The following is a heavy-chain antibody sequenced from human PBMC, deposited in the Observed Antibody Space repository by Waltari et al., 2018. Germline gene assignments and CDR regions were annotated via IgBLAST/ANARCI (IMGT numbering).Heavy chain of an antibody. V-gene: IGHV3-74*01. D-gene: IGHD6-19*01. Sequence: EMQLVESGGGLIQPGGSLRLSCEGSGFTFRYYWLPWVRQAQGKGLAWGGRFNGDGSSTCDAESVKGRFTVSRDSARNTLLLQMNSLRLEDTAVYFCTREHGAVAGSYFFFGMDVWGQGTTVTVSS. CDR2: FNGDGSST. CDR1: GFTFRYYW. CDR3: TREHGAVAGSYFFFGMDV. J-gene: IGHJ6*02.